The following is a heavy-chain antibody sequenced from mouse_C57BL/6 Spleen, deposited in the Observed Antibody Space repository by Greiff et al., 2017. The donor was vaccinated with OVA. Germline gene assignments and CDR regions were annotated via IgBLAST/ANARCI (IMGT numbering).Heavy chain of an antibody. CDR3: ARGGNYYGSSYGFAY. CDR1: GYTFTSYW. J-gene: IGHJ3*01. D-gene: IGHD1-1*01. CDR2: IYPGSGST. Sequence: QVQLQQPGAELVKPGASVKMSCKASGYTFTSYWITWVKQRPGQGLEWIGDIYPGSGSTNYNEKFKSKATLTVDTSSSTAYMQLSSLTSEDSAVYYCARGGNYYGSSYGFAYWGQGTLVTVSA. V-gene: IGHV1-55*01.